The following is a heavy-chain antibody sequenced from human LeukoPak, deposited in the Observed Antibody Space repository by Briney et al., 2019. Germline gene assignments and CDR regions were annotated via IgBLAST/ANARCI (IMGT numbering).Heavy chain of an antibody. V-gene: IGHV3-64*01. CDR2: ISSNGGST. Sequence: GGSLRLSCAASGFTFSSYATHWVRQAPGKGLEYVSAISSNGGSTYYANSVKGRFTISRDNSKNTLYLQMGSLRAEDMAVYYCATSVGAADAFDIWGQGTMVTVSS. CDR3: ATSVGAADAFDI. CDR1: GFTFSSYA. J-gene: IGHJ3*02. D-gene: IGHD1-26*01.